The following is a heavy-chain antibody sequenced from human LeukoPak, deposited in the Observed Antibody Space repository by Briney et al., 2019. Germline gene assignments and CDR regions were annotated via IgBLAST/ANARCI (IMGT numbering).Heavy chain of an antibody. D-gene: IGHD2-15*01. Sequence: SGGSLRLSCAASGFTVSSSYMYWVRQAPGKGLEWVSFFYRGETTYYAESVRGRFTISRDISKNTLYLLMNSLIPEDTAVYYCAREVVPIPSYFESWGQGTRVTVSS. CDR2: FYRGETT. V-gene: IGHV3-53*01. CDR3: AREVVPIPSYFES. J-gene: IGHJ4*02. CDR1: GFTVSSSY.